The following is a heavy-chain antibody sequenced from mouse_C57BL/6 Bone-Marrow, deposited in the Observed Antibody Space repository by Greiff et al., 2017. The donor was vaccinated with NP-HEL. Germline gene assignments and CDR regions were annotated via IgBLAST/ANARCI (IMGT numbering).Heavy chain of an antibody. CDR2: IYPGGGYT. Sequence: QVHVKQSGAELVRPGTSVKMSCKASGYIFTNYWIGWAKQRPGHGLEWIGDIYPGGGYTNYNEKFKGKATLTADKSSSTAYMQFSSLTSEDSAIYYCARGSSYYYFDYWGQGTTLTVSS. J-gene: IGHJ2*01. V-gene: IGHV1-63*01. CDR1: GYIFTNYW. D-gene: IGHD1-1*01. CDR3: ARGSSYYYFDY.